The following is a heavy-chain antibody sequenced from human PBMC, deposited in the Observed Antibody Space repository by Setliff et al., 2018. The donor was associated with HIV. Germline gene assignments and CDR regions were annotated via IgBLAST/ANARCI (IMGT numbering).Heavy chain of an antibody. J-gene: IGHJ5*02. CDR3: ARRDLTSAPT. V-gene: IGHV4-34*01. CDR1: TESLTRYD. D-gene: IGHD3-10*01. Sequence: PSETLSLTCAVYTESLTRYDWAWIRQSPEKGLEWIGEIDDSGSIIYNPSLQSRVTMSVDTSKNQFSLRLTSATAADTAVYYCARRDLTSAPTWGQGTLVTVSS. CDR2: IDDSGSI.